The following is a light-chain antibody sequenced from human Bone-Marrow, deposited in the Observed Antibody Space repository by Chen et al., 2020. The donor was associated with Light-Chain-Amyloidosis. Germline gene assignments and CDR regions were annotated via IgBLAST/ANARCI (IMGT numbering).Light chain of an antibody. V-gene: IGKV1-33*01. CDR2: DAS. Sequence: DIQMTQSPSSLSASVGDRVTITCQASHDISDNLNWYQQKPGKAPKLLIYDASNLETGVPSRLSGSGSGTEFSFTISSLQSEDIATYDCKQYDNLSLTFGGGTKVEIK. CDR3: KQYDNLSLT. J-gene: IGKJ4*01. CDR1: HDISDN.